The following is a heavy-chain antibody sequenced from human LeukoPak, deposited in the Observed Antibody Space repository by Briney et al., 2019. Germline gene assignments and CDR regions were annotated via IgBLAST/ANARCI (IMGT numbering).Heavy chain of an antibody. CDR3: TTAAYYYDSSGYYKSPDY. D-gene: IGHD3-22*01. Sequence: GGSLRLSCAASGFTFSSYSMNWVRQAPGKGLEWVGRIKSKTDGGTTDYAAPVKGRFTISRDDSKNTLYLQMNSLKTEDTAVYYCTTAAYYYDSSGYYKSPDYWGQGTLVTVSS. CDR1: GFTFSSYS. V-gene: IGHV3-15*01. J-gene: IGHJ4*02. CDR2: IKSKTDGGTT.